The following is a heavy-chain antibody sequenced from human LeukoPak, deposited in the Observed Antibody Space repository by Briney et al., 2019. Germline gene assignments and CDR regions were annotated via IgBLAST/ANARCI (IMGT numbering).Heavy chain of an antibody. CDR1: GDSMNSSNW. V-gene: IGHV4-4*02. Sequence: PSETLSLTCAVSGDSMNSSNWWSWVRQSSGKGLEWIGEIYQGGRTNYKSSLKSRVSISVDKSRNQLSLKLTSVTAADTAVYYCARGDASGYPDYWGQGTLVTVSS. J-gene: IGHJ4*02. CDR2: IYQGGRT. CDR3: ARGDASGYPDY. D-gene: IGHD3-22*01.